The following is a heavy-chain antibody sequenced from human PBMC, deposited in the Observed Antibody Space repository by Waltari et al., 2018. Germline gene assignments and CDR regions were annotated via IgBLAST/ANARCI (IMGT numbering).Heavy chain of an antibody. D-gene: IGHD6-13*01. CDR1: GGSFSGYY. CDR2: INHSGST. Sequence: LSLTCAVYGGSFSGYYWSWIRQPPGKGLEWIGEINHSGSTNYNPSLKSRVTISVDTSKNQFSLKLSSVTAADTAVYYCATSIAAAGAPGYWGQGTLVTVSS. CDR3: ATSIAAAGAPGY. J-gene: IGHJ4*02. V-gene: IGHV4-34*01.